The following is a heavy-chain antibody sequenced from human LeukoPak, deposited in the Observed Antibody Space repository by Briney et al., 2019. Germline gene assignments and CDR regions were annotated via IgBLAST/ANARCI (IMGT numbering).Heavy chain of an antibody. V-gene: IGHV3-21*01. J-gene: IGHJ4*02. Sequence: GGSLRLSCAASGFTFSSYSMNWVRQAPGKGLEWVSSISSSSSYIYYADSVKGRFTISRDNAKNSLYLQMNSLRAEDTAVYYCARDTEGGVDSSGYYPTVTDYWGQGTLVTVSS. CDR3: ARDTEGGVDSSGYYPTVTDY. CDR1: GFTFSSYS. CDR2: ISSSSSYI. D-gene: IGHD3-22*01.